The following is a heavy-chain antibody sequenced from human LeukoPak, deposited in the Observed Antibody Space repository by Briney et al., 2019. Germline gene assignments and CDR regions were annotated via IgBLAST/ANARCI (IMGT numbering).Heavy chain of an antibody. D-gene: IGHD1-14*01. J-gene: IGHJ6*02. Sequence: GVSVRVSCAASGFIFSSYHMVWVRQAPGKGLEVVASISAYDGRTHYAHSVKGRFTISRDNSANTVYLRMNSLRAEDKAVYYCGKILPLAAHYWYSVDVWGQGTTVTVSS. V-gene: IGHV3-23*01. CDR1: GFIFSSYH. CDR3: GKILPLAAHYWYSVDV. CDR2: ISAYDGRT.